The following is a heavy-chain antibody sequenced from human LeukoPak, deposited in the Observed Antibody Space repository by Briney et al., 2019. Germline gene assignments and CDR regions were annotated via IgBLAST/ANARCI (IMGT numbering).Heavy chain of an antibody. CDR2: ISAYNGNT. J-gene: IGHJ4*02. CDR1: GYTFTSYG. D-gene: IGHD6-13*01. Sequence: ASVKVSCKASGYTFTSYGISWVRQAPGQGLEWMGWISAYNGNTNYAQKLQGRVTMTTDTSTSTAYMELRSLRSDDTAVYYCARERYEVEQRLVPKGYFDYWGQGTLVTVSS. CDR3: ARERYEVEQRLVPKGYFDY. V-gene: IGHV1-18*01.